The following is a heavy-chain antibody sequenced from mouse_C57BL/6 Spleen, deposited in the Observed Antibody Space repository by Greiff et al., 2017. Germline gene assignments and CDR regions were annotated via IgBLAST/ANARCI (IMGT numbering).Heavy chain of an antibody. V-gene: IGHV5-12*01. J-gene: IGHJ4*01. CDR3: ARLQLVYYAMDY. Sequence: EVKLVASGGGLVQPGGSLKLSCAASGFTFSDYYMYWVRQTPEKRLEWVAYISNGGGSTYYPDTVKGRFTISRDNAKNTLYLQMSRLKSEDTAMYYCARLQLVYYAMDYWGQGTSVTVSS. CDR2: ISNGGGST. CDR1: GFTFSDYY. D-gene: IGHD4-1*02.